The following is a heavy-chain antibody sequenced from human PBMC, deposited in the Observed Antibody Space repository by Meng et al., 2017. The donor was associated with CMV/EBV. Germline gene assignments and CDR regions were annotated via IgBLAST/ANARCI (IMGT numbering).Heavy chain of an antibody. Sequence: QVQRGQSGAEGKKPGASVKVSCKASGYTFSSYGISWVRQAPGQGLEWMGWISGYNGQTKYAQKFQGRVTMTTDTPTSTAYMELRSLRSDDTAVYYCARAPIFSGGDCSHWGQGTLDTVS. CDR2: ISGYNGQT. V-gene: IGHV1-18*01. J-gene: IGHJ4*02. CDR1: GYTFSSYG. D-gene: IGHD2-21*02. CDR3: ARAPIFSGGDCSH.